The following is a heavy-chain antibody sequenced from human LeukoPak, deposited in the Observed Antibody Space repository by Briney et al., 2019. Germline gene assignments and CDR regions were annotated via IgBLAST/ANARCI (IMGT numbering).Heavy chain of an antibody. CDR1: GFTFSSYA. D-gene: IGHD2-8*02. Sequence: GGSLRLSCAASGFTFSSYAMSWVRQAPGKGLGWVSAIGHSGVSTYYADSVKGRFTISRDNSKNTLYLQMNSLRAEDTAVYYCAKHGPGGTDYFDYWGQGTLVTVSS. V-gene: IGHV3-23*01. J-gene: IGHJ4*02. CDR2: IGHSGVST. CDR3: AKHGPGGTDYFDY.